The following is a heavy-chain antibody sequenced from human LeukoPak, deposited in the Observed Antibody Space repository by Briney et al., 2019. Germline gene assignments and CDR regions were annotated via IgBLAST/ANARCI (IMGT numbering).Heavy chain of an antibody. Sequence: PGGSLRLSCAASGFTFSNFAMMWVRQAPGTGLQWVSTLTGHGAPYYADSVRGRFTIFRDTSMKTLFLQMNSLVAEDTAVYYCAKGAAAGKVDWFDPWAREPWSPSPQ. D-gene: IGHD6-13*01. V-gene: IGHV3-23*01. CDR3: AKGAAAGKVDWFDP. CDR1: GFTFSNFA. CDR2: LTGHGAP. J-gene: IGHJ5*02.